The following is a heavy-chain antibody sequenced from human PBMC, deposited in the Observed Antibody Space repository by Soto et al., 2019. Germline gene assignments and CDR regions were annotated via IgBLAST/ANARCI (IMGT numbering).Heavy chain of an antibody. CDR3: ARGVHYDSSGFYYFF. CDR2: IIPIFGTA. D-gene: IGHD3-22*01. CDR1: GGTFSSYA. V-gene: IGHV1-69*13. Sequence: SVKVACKASGGTFSSYAIDWVRQAPGQGLEWMGGIIPIFGTANYAQKFQGRVTITADESTSTAYMELRSLRSEDTAVYFCARGVHYDSSGFYYFFWGQGTLVTVSS. J-gene: IGHJ4*02.